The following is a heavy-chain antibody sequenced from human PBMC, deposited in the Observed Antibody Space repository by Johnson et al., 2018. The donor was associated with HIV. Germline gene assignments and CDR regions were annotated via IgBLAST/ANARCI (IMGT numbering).Heavy chain of an antibody. CDR2: ISYDGSNK. D-gene: IGHD6-13*01. V-gene: IGHV3-30-3*01. CDR3: ARDDLGNPFSSYDAFDI. CDR1: GFTFSSYA. J-gene: IGHJ3*02. Sequence: VQLVESGGGVVQPGRSLRLSCAASGFTFSSYAMHWVRQAPGKGLELVAVISYDGSNKYYADSVKGRFTISRDNSKNTLYLQMNSLRAEDTAVYYCARDDLGNPFSSYDAFDIWGQGTMVTVSS.